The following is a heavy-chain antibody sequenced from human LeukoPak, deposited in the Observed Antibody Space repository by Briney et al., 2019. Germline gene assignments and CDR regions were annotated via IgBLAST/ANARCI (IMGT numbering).Heavy chain of an antibody. V-gene: IGHV4-61*01. CDR1: GGSISTNNYY. J-gene: IGHJ5*02. CDR2: IYYSGST. CDR3: ARTRWFDP. Sequence: NPSETLSLTCTVSGGSISTNNYYWSWIRQPPGKGLEWIGYIYYSGSTNYNPSLKSRVTISVDTSKNQFSLKLSSVTAADTAVYYCARTRWFDPWGQGTLVTVSS.